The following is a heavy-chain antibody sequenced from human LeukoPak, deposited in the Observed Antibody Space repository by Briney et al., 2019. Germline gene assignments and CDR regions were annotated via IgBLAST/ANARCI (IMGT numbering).Heavy chain of an antibody. CDR3: AKVLSGSQDY. V-gene: IGHV3-23*01. CDR2: ITDGAENT. CDR1: GFTFSGHA. J-gene: IGHJ4*02. Sequence: GGSLRLSCAASGFTFSGHAMSWVRQAPGKGLNWLSTITDGAENTYYADSVKGRFTISRDNSKNTVYLQMDSLRVEDTAVYYCAKVLSGSQDYWGQGTLVTVLS. D-gene: IGHD1-26*01.